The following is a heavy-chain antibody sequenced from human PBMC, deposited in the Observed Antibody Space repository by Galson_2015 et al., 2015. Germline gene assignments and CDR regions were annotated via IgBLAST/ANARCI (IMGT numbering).Heavy chain of an antibody. CDR3: ARIRLHSWNYEGGSFDY. V-gene: IGHV2-70*11. J-gene: IGHJ4*02. D-gene: IGHD1-7*01. Sequence: PALVKPTQTLTLTCTFSGFSLSTSGMCVSWIRQPPGKALEWLARIDWDDDKYYSTSLKTRLTISKDTSKNQVVLTMTNMDPVDTATYYCARIRLHSWNYEGGSFDYWGQGTLVTVSS. CDR1: GFSLSTSGMC. CDR2: IDWDDDK.